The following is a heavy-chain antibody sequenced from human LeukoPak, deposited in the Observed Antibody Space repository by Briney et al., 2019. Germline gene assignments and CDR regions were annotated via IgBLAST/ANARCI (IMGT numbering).Heavy chain of an antibody. CDR1: GFTFSSYA. Sequence: PGGSLRLSCAASGFTFSSYAMHWVRQAPGKGLEWVAVISYDGSNKYYADSVKGRFTISRDNSKNTLYLQMNSLRAEDTAVYYCAREPSPGGYHEGFDYWGQGTLVTVSS. CDR2: ISYDGSNK. CDR3: AREPSPGGYHEGFDY. J-gene: IGHJ4*02. V-gene: IGHV3-30-3*01. D-gene: IGHD1-26*01.